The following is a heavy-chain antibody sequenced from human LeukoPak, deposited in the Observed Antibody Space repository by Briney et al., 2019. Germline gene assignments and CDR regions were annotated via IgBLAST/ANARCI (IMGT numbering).Heavy chain of an antibody. CDR1: GYTFTGYY. J-gene: IGHJ4*02. Sequence: ASVKVSCKASGYTFTGYYMHWVRQAPGQGLEWMGWINPNSGGTNYAQKFQGRVTMTRDTSISTAYMELSRLRSDDTAVYYCVSFAGYSSGWYRGNFDYWGQGTLVTVSS. CDR2: INPNSGGT. V-gene: IGHV1-2*02. D-gene: IGHD6-19*01. CDR3: VSFAGYSSGWYRGNFDY.